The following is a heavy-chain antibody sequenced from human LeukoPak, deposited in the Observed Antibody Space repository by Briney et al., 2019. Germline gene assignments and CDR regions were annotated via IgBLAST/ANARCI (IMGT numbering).Heavy chain of an antibody. CDR3: ARGGTGGRFRPVYYYMDV. CDR1: GGSFSGYY. D-gene: IGHD1/OR15-1a*01. Sequence: ASETLSLTCAVYGGSFSGYYWSWIRQPPGKGLGWIGEINHSGSTNYNPSLKSRVTISVDTSKNQFSLKLSSVTAADTAVYYCARGGTGGRFRPVYYYMDVWGKGTTVTVSS. CDR2: INHSGST. V-gene: IGHV4-34*01. J-gene: IGHJ6*03.